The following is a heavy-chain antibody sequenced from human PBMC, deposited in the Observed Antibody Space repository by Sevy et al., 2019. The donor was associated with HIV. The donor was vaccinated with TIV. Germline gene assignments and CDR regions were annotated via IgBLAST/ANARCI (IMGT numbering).Heavy chain of an antibody. CDR3: ARGTWDYDYVWGSYRYDY. CDR2: IYYSGST. CDR1: GGSISSGGYY. V-gene: IGHV4-31*03. Sequence: SETLSLTCTVSGGSISSGGYYWSWIRQHPGKGLEWIGYIYYSGSTYYNPSLKSRVTISVDTSKNHFSLRLSSVTAADMAVYYCARGTWDYDYVWGSYRYDYWGQGTLVTVSS. D-gene: IGHD3-16*02. J-gene: IGHJ4*02.